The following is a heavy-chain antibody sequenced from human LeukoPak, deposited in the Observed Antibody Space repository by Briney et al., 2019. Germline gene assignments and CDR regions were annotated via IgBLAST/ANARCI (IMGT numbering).Heavy chain of an antibody. J-gene: IGHJ4*02. CDR3: ARDLNYDSAY. CDR1: GFTVSSNY. V-gene: IGHV3-53*01. Sequence: GGSLRLSCVASGFTVSSNYMSWVRQAPGKGLEWVSVIYSGGSTYYADSVKGRFTISRDNSKNTVYLQMNSLRAEDTAVYYCARDLNYDSAYWGQGTLVTVPS. CDR2: IYSGGST. D-gene: IGHD3-22*01.